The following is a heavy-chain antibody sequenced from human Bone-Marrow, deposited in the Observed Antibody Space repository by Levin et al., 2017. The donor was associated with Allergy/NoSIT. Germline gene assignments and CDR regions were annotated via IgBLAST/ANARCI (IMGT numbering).Heavy chain of an antibody. CDR1: GFTFSSYA. J-gene: IGHJ6*02. CDR3: AREIVVVPAAIQENYYYGMDV. CDR2: ISYDGSNK. D-gene: IGHD2-2*02. Sequence: GGSLRLSCAASGFTFSSYAMHWVRQAPGKGLEWVAVISYDGSNKYYADSVKGRFTISRDNSKNTLYLQMNSLRAEDTAVYYCAREIVVVPAAIQENYYYGMDVWGQGTTVTVSS. V-gene: IGHV3-30-3*01.